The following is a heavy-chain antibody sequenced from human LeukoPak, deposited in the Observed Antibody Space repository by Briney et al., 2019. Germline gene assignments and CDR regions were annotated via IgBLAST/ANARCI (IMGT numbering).Heavy chain of an antibody. V-gene: IGHV4-61*02. CDR3: ARVGYGDFKLD. J-gene: IGHJ4*02. CDR2: IYTSGST. Sequence: PSETLSLTCTVSGGSISSGSYYWRWIRQPAGKGLEWIGRIYTSGSTNYNPSLKSRVTISVDTSKNQFSLKLSSVTAADTAVYYCARVGYGDFKLDWGQGTLVTVSS. D-gene: IGHD4-17*01. CDR1: GGSISSGSYY.